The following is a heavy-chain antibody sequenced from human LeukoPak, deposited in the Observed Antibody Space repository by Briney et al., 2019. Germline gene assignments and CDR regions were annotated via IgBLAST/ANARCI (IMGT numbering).Heavy chain of an antibody. D-gene: IGHD5-12*01. Sequence: GGSLRLSCAASGFTVSSDYMSWVRQAPGKGLEWVSVIYSGDSTYYADSVKGRFIISRDNSKNTLYLQMNSLRAEDTAVYYCARIGNDVDLRGYWGQGTLVTVSS. J-gene: IGHJ4*02. CDR2: IYSGDST. V-gene: IGHV3-66*01. CDR3: ARIGNDVDLRGY. CDR1: GFTVSSDY.